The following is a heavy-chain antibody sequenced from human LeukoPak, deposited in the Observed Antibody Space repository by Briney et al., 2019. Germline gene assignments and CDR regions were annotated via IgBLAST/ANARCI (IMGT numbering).Heavy chain of an antibody. V-gene: IGHV3-23*01. D-gene: IGHD6-13*01. J-gene: IGHJ6*02. CDR3: ARVTSSHETYFYYYKMDV. CDR1: GFNLRSFA. CDR2: ISTTATTT. Sequence: GGPLRLSCAASGFNLRSFAMTWVRQAPGKGPQWVSGISTTATTTYYADSVRGRFTISRDNSKNTLYLQMSSLRAEDTAVYYCARVTSSHETYFYYYKMDVWGQGTTVTVSS.